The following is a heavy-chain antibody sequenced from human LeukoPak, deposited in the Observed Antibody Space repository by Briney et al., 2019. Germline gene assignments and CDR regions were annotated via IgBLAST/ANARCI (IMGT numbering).Heavy chain of an antibody. D-gene: IGHD5-18*01. Sequence: GESLRLSCAASGFTFSSYGLHWVRKAQAPRQEWVALIWYDGTNKYYVDSVKGRFTISRDNSRNTLYLQMRSLRVEDTGVYYCAKGLRGHNYGKVDYWGQGTLVTVSS. J-gene: IGHJ4*02. CDR1: GFTFSSYG. V-gene: IGHV3-33*06. CDR2: IWYDGTNK. CDR3: AKGLRGHNYGKVDY.